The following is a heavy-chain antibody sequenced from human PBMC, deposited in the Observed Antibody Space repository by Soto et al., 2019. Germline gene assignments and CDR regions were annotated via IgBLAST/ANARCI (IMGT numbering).Heavy chain of an antibody. V-gene: IGHV4-59*11. CDR1: SRSMSSHY. Sequence: SESLSLTCTVSSRSMSSHYWTWLRQPPGKGLEWIGYISYSGSSYYNPSLKSRVTISADTSRNQFSLRLTSVIAADTAVYFCARADPDASVGFWGQGTLVTVSS. D-gene: IGHD3-16*01. J-gene: IGHJ4*02. CDR3: ARADPDASVGF. CDR2: ISYSGSS.